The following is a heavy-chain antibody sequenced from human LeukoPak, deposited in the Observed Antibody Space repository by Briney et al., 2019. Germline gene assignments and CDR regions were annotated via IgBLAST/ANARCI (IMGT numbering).Heavy chain of an antibody. CDR2: IYTSRST. CDR3: ARDRQDIVVVPAAKDDPFDI. V-gene: IGHV4-61*02. Sequence: SETLSLTCTVSGASISSGSYYWSWIRQPAGKGLEWIGRIYTSRSTNYNPSLKSRVTISVDTSKNQFSLKLSSVTAADTAVYYCARDRQDIVVVPAAKDDPFDIWGQGTMGTVSS. D-gene: IGHD2-2*01. J-gene: IGHJ3*02. CDR1: GASISSGSYY.